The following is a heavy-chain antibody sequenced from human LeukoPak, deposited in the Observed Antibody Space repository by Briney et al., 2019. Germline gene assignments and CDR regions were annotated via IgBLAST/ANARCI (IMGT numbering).Heavy chain of an antibody. Sequence: SETLSLTCTVSGGSISSYYWSWIRQPPGKGLEWIGYIYYSGSTNYNPSLKSRVTISVDTSKNQFSLKLSSATAADTAVYYCARTITGTTSGWFDPWGQGTLVTVSS. J-gene: IGHJ5*02. CDR3: ARTITGTTSGWFDP. CDR1: GGSISSYY. V-gene: IGHV4-59*01. CDR2: IYYSGST. D-gene: IGHD1-20*01.